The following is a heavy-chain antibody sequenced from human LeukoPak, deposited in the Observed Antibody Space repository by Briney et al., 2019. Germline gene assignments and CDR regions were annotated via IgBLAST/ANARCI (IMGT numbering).Heavy chain of an antibody. J-gene: IGHJ4*02. CDR2: INSDGRST. D-gene: IGHD5-18*01. V-gene: IGHV3-74*01. Sequence: GRSLRLSCAASGFTCSNYWMHWVRQAPGKGLVWVSRINSDGRSTSHADSVKGRFTISRDNAKNTLYLQMNSLRAEDTAVYYCGRGTGYSVVDYWGQGTLVTVSS. CDR1: GFTCSNYW. CDR3: GRGTGYSVVDY.